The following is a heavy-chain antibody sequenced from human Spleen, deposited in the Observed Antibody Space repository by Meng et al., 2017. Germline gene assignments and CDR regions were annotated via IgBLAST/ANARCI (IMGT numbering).Heavy chain of an antibody. CDR3: ARGPTTMAHDFDY. CDR1: GGSFSDYY. Sequence: QVQLQQCGAGLLQPSESLSLTCVVSGGSFSDYYWSWIRHPPGKGLEWIGEINHSGSTNYNPSLESRATISVDTSQNNLSLKLSSVTAADSAVYYCARGPTTMAHDFDYWGQGTLVTVSS. J-gene: IGHJ4*02. CDR2: INHSGST. V-gene: IGHV4-34*01. D-gene: IGHD4-11*01.